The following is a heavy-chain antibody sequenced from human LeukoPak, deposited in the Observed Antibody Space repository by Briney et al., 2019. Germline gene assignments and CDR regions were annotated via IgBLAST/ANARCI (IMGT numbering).Heavy chain of an antibody. Sequence: GGSLRLSCAASGFTFSDYYMSWIRQAPGKGLEWVSYITSSSSYTNYADSLKGRFTISRDNAKNSLYLQINSLRAEDTAVYYCAVSSSGPYNWFDPWGQGTLVTVSS. CDR3: AVSSSGPYNWFDP. CDR2: ITSSSSYT. CDR1: GFTFSDYY. J-gene: IGHJ5*02. D-gene: IGHD6-13*01. V-gene: IGHV3-11*06.